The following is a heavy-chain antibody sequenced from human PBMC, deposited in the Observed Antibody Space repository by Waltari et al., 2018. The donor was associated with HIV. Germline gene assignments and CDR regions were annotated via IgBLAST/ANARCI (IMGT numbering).Heavy chain of an antibody. V-gene: IGHV3-23*01. CDR1: GFRFSNYA. CDR2: VCDIDSN. CDR3: AKDDRASRGLDD. Sequence: EVQLLESGGGLVQPGGSLRLSCAASGFRFSNYAMSWVRQAPGKGLEWVVVVCDIDSNYYVDSVKGRFIISRDDSKDSLYLQMNSLRVEDTAVYYCAKDDRASRGLDDWGQGTLVTVSS. J-gene: IGHJ4*02. D-gene: IGHD5-12*01.